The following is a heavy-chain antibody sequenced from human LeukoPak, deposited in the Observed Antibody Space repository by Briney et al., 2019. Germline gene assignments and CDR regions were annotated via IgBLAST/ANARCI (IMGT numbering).Heavy chain of an antibody. CDR2: INPNSGGT. J-gene: IGHJ3*02. CDR3: AIAYCGGDCYSLSFAFDI. Sequence: ASVKVSCKASGYTFTGYYMHWVRQAPGQGLEWMGWINPNSGGTNYAQKFQGWVTMTRDTSISTAYMELSRLRSDDTAVYYCAIAYCGGDCYSLSFAFDIWGQGTMVTVSS. D-gene: IGHD2-21*02. CDR1: GYTFTGYY. V-gene: IGHV1-2*04.